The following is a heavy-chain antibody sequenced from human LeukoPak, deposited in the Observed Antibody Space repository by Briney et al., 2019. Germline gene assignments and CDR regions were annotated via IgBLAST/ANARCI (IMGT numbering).Heavy chain of an antibody. CDR1: GXTFSTYW. V-gene: IGHV3-7*04. J-gene: IGHJ4*02. CDR2: IKEDGSEK. CDR3: ARGYTCGY. Sequence: GGSLRLSWSASGXTFSTYWMSWVRQAPGKGLEWVANIKEDGSEKNYADSVKGRFTISRDNAKNSLYLQMNSLRAEDTAVYYCARGYTCGYWGQGTLVIVSS. D-gene: IGHD5-18*01.